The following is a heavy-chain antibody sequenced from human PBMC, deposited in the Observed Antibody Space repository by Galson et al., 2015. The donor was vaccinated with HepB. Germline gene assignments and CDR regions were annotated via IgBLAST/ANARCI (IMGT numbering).Heavy chain of an antibody. CDR1: GFTFTSSA. J-gene: IGHJ4*02. CDR3: AREGDGAYFDY. Sequence: SVKVSCKASGFTFTSSAVQWVRQARGQRLEWMGGIVPIIGTGNYAQKFQDRLTIVADKSTSTNYMELRSLRSEDTAVYYCAREGDGAYFDYWGQGTLVSVSS. CDR2: IVPIIGTG. V-gene: IGHV1-58*01. D-gene: IGHD3-16*01.